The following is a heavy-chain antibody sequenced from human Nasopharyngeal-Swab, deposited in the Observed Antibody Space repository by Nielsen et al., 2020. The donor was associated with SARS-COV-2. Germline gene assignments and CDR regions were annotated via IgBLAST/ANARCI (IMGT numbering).Heavy chain of an antibody. CDR1: GFTFSASW. CDR2: IKSDGSDK. D-gene: IGHD3-10*01. CDR3: AKDRGSGWSPLDN. V-gene: IGHV3-7*04. J-gene: IGHJ1*01. Sequence: GESLKISCAASGFTFSASWMTWVRLAPGKGLEWLANIKSDGSDKYYAGSVKGRFTISRDNAKNSLYLQMDSLRVEDTAMYYCAKDRGSGWSPLDNWGQGTLVTVSS.